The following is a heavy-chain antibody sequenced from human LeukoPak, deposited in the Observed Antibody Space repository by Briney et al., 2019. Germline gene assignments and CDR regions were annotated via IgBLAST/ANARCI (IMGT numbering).Heavy chain of an antibody. D-gene: IGHD4-11*01. J-gene: IGHJ5*02. CDR1: VFTFSNHW. Sequence: GGCLRLSCAAAVFTFSNHWMNWVRQARGKGLEWVANVKKDGSEKYYVDSVKGRFTTATDNAKGSLFPQMHSLRVEDTAVNYCRIGPYSEHALGQGTLVTVSP. V-gene: IGHV3-7*01. CDR3: RIGPYSEHA. CDR2: VKKDGSEK.